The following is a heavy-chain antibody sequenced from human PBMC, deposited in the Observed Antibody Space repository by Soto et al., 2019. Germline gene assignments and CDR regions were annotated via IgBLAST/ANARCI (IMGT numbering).Heavy chain of an antibody. CDR3: ARLGSIAAAGTPDY. J-gene: IGHJ4*02. V-gene: IGHV3-11*01. D-gene: IGHD6-13*01. Sequence: TGGSLRLSCAASGFTFSDYYMSWMRQAPEKGLEWVSYVSGDGGAKSYADSVKGRFSISRDNAKNSLYLQMNGLRAEDTAVYYCARLGSIAAAGTPDYWGQGTLVTVSS. CDR1: GFTFSDYY. CDR2: VSGDGGAK.